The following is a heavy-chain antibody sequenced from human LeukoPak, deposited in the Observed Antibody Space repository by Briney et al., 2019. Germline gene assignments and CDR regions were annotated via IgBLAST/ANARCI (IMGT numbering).Heavy chain of an antibody. J-gene: IGHJ4*02. CDR2: IFPADSDT. D-gene: IGHD6-19*01. Sequence: GESLKISCKGSGCIFTTYWIAWVRQMPGKGLEWMGIIFPADSDTRYSPSFQGQVTISADNSISTAYLQWSSLKASDTAMYYCARHSGEYSSGWYIDYWGQGTLVTVSS. V-gene: IGHV5-51*01. CDR3: ARHSGEYSSGWYIDY. CDR1: GCIFTTYW.